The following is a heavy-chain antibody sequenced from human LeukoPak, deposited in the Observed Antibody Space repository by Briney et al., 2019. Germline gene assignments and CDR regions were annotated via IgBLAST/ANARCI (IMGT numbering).Heavy chain of an antibody. CDR2: IKQDGSEK. CDR3: ARGRPLYDSSGHHDY. V-gene: IGHV3-7*04. Sequence: GGSLRLSCAASGFTFSIYWMSWVRQAPGKGLEWVANIKQDGSEKYYVDSVKGRFTISRDNAKNSLYLQMNSLRAEDTAVYYCARGRPLYDSSGHHDYWGQGTLVTVSS. D-gene: IGHD3-22*01. J-gene: IGHJ4*02. CDR1: GFTFSIYW.